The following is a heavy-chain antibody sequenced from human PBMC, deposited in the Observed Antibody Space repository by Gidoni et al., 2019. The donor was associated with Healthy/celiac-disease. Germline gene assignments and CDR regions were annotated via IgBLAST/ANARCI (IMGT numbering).Heavy chain of an antibody. CDR2: IYYSGST. CDR1: GGSISSSRYY. CDR3: ARDPIPYYYGSGSYYDY. V-gene: IGHV4-39*07. D-gene: IGHD3-10*01. Sequence: QLQLQESGPGLVKPSETLSLTCTVSGGSISSSRYYWGWIRQPPGKGLEWIGSIYYSGSTYYNPSLKSRVTISVDTSKNQFSLKLSSVTAADTAVYYCARDPIPYYYGSGSYYDYWGQGTLVTVSS. J-gene: IGHJ4*02.